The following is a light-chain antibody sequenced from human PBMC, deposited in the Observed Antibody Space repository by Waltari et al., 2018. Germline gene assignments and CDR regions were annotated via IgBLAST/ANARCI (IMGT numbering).Light chain of an antibody. J-gene: IGLJ2*01. Sequence: QSVLTQPPSASGTPGQRVTIPCSGSDSSLEFDFIYWYQPVPGTAPRLLISPLNQRPSGVPDRFSGSKAGTSASLTINGLRTEDEADYFCAGWDDSLNGPIFGGGTKVTVL. V-gene: IGLV1-47*01. CDR3: AGWDDSLNGPI. CDR1: DSSLEFDF. CDR2: PLN.